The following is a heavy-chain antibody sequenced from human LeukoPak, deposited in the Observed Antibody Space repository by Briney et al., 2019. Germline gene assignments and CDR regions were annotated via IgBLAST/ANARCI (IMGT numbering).Heavy chain of an antibody. CDR2: IYYSGST. J-gene: IGHJ3*02. CDR3: ARDQEAFDI. V-gene: IGHV4-59*01. CDR1: GGSISSYY. Sequence: SETLSLTCAVSGGSISSYYWSWIRQPPGKGLEWIGYIYYSGSTNYNPSLKSRVTISVDTSKNQFSLKLSSVTAADTAVYYCARDQEAFDIWGQGTMVTVSS.